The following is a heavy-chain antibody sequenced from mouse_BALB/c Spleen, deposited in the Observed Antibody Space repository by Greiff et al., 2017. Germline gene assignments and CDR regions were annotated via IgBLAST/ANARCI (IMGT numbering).Heavy chain of an antibody. V-gene: IGHV4-2*02. Sequence: EVKLQESGGGLVQPGGSLNLSCAASGFDFSRYWMSWARQAPGKGQEWIGEINPGSSTINYTPSLKDKFIISRDNAKNTLYLQMSKVRSEDTALYYCARLNYHPWFAYWGQGTLVTVSA. CDR2: INPGSSTI. CDR1: GFDFSRYW. CDR3: ARLNYHPWFAY. D-gene: IGHD1-1*02. J-gene: IGHJ3*01.